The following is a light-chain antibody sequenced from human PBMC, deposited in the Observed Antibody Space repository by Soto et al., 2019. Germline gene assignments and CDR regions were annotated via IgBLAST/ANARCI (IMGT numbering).Light chain of an antibody. J-gene: IGLJ2*01. CDR2: GNS. Sequence: QTVVTQPPSVSGAPGQRVTISCTGSSSNIGAGYDVHWYQQLPGTAPKLLIYGNSNRPSGVPDRFSGSKSGTSASLAITGLQAEDEADYYCQSYDSSLDVVLGGGTKHTVL. CDR1: SSNIGAGYD. CDR3: QSYDSSLDVV. V-gene: IGLV1-40*01.